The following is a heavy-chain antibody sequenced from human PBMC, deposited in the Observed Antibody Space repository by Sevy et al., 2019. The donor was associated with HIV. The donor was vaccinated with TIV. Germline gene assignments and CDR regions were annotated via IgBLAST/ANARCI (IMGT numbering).Heavy chain of an antibody. Sequence: GGSLRLSCAASGFTFSDYYMSWIRQAPGKGLEWVSYISSSGSTIYYADSVKGRFTISRDNAKNSLYLQMNSLRAEDTAVYYCASDRPGVVNELSFDYWGQGTLVTVSS. V-gene: IGHV3-11*01. D-gene: IGHD3-3*01. CDR1: GFTFSDYY. CDR2: ISSSGSTI. J-gene: IGHJ4*02. CDR3: ASDRPGVVNELSFDY.